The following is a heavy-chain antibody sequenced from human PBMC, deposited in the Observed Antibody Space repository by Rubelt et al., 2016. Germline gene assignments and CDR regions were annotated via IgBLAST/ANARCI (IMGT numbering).Heavy chain of an antibody. D-gene: IGHD5-12*01. CDR2: INPNSGGT. Sequence: QVQLVQSGAEVKKPGASVKVSCKASGYTFTGYYMHWVRQAPGQGLEWMGWINPNSGGTNSAQKFQGRVTMTRETSVSTAYMELSRLTSDDTAVYYCARGNSGYDYGLDYWGQGTLVTVSS. CDR1: GYTFTGYY. CDR3: ARGNSGYDYGLDY. V-gene: IGHV1-2*02. J-gene: IGHJ4*02.